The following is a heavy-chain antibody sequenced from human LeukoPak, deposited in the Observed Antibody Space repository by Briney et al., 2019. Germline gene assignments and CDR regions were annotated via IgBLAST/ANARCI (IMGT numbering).Heavy chain of an antibody. CDR3: ARGIDILTGYFDY. D-gene: IGHD3-9*01. Sequence: SVKVSCKASGGTFSSYAISWVRQAPGQGLEWMGGIIPNFGTANYAQKFQGRVTITADESTSTAYMELSSLRSEDTAVYYCARGIDILTGYFDYWGQGTLVTVSS. J-gene: IGHJ4*02. V-gene: IGHV1-69*01. CDR2: IIPNFGTA. CDR1: GGTFSSYA.